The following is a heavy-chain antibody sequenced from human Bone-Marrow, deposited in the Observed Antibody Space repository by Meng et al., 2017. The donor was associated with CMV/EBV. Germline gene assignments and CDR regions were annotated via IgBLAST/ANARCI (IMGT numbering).Heavy chain of an antibody. D-gene: IGHD1-26*01. Sequence: QGSLQQWGAGLLKPSEALSLTCGVYGAPFSGYWSWVRQPPGKGLEWIGEITHSGSTNYNVSLKSRVTISIDTSKNQFSLKLSSVTATDTAVYYCAPGFRSWSGSYSSWGQGTLVTVSS. CDR3: APGFRSWSGSYSS. CDR1: GAPFSGY. V-gene: IGHV4-34*01. J-gene: IGHJ4*02. CDR2: ITHSGST.